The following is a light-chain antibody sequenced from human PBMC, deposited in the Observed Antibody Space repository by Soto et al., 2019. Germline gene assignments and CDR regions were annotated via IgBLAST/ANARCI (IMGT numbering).Light chain of an antibody. CDR1: SSDVGGYNY. CDR2: EVS. Sequence: QSALTRPASVSGSPGQSITISCTGTSSDVGGYNYVSWYQQHPGKAPKLMIYEVSNRPSGVSNRFSGSKSGNTASLTISGRQAEDEADYYCSSYTSSSTPHYVFGTGTKVTVL. V-gene: IGLV2-14*01. J-gene: IGLJ1*01. CDR3: SSYTSSSTPHYV.